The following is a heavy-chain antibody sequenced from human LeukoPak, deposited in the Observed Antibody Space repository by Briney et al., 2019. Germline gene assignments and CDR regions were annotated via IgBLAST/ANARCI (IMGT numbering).Heavy chain of an antibody. V-gene: IGHV1-2*02. J-gene: IGHJ4*02. D-gene: IGHD6-13*01. CDR3: ARDPGDSSSWHFDY. CDR2: INPSSGGT. Sequence: GASVKVSCKASGYTFTGYYMHWVRQAPGQGLEWMGWINPSSGGTNYAQKFRGRVTMTRDTSISTAYMELSRLRSDDTAVYYCARDPGDSSSWHFDYWGQGTLVTVSS. CDR1: GYTFTGYY.